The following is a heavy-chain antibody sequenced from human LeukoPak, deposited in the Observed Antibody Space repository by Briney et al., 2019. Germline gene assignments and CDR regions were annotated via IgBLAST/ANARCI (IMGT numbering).Heavy chain of an antibody. CDR3: ASSPLDSSGYHIDI. J-gene: IGHJ3*02. CDR1: GYSLSSGYY. Sequence: SETLSLTCTVSGYSLSSGYYWGWIRQPPGKGLEWIGSIYHSGSTYYNPSLKSRVTISVDTSKNQFSLKLRSVTAADTAVYYCASSPLDSSGYHIDIWGQGTMVTDSS. CDR2: IYHSGST. V-gene: IGHV4-38-2*02. D-gene: IGHD3-22*01.